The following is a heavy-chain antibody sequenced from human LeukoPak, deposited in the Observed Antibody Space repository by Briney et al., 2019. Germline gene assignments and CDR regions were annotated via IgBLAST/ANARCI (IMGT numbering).Heavy chain of an antibody. CDR1: GSTVRSNY. V-gene: IGHV3-53*01. CDR2: IYSGGSA. CDR3: AREGSSWPFFDY. J-gene: IGHJ4*02. Sequence: GGSLRLSCAASGSTVRSNYMGWVRQAPGKGLVWVSVIYSGGSAYYADSVKGRFTISMDNAKNSLYLQMNSLRAEDTAVYYCAREGSSWPFFDYWGQGTLVTVSS. D-gene: IGHD6-13*01.